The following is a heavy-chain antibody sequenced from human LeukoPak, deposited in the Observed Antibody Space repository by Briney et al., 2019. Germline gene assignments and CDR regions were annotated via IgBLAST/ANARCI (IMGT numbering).Heavy chain of an antibody. CDR1: GYIFSGYY. CDR2: INPNSGDT. V-gene: IGHV1-2*02. D-gene: IGHD3-22*01. CDR3: ERPAHHDTSGYYFDY. J-gene: IGHJ4*02. Sequence: ASVKVSCKASGYIFSGYYMNWVRQAPGQGLEWMGWINPNSGDTNYAQKFQARVTMTRDTSISTVYMEVKSLRSDDTAVYYYERPAHHDTSGYYFDYWGQGTLVTVSS.